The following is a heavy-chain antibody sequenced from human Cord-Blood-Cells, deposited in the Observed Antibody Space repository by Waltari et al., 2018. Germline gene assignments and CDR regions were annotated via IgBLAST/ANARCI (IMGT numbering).Heavy chain of an antibody. CDR3: ARDISVGGTASDY. D-gene: IGHD2-15*01. CDR1: GGSFRGYY. CDR2: INHSGST. V-gene: IGHV4-34*01. Sequence: QVQLQQWGAGLLKPSETLSLTCAVYGGSFRGYYWSWIRQPPGKGLEWIGEINHSGSTNYNPSLKSRVTISVDTSKNQFSLKLSSVTAADTAVYYCARDISVGGTASDYWGQGTLVTVSS. J-gene: IGHJ4*02.